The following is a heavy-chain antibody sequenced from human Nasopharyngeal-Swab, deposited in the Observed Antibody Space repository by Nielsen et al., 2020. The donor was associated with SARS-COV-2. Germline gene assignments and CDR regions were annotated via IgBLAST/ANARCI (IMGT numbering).Heavy chain of an antibody. CDR1: GGSISSSSYY. V-gene: IGHV4-39*07. CDR2: IYHSGST. Sequence: ETLSLTCTVSGGSISSSSYYWGWIRQPPGKGLEWIGSIYHSGSTYYNPSLKSRVTISVDTSKNQFSLKLSSVTAADTAVYYCARDRPPNYYDSSGPGDYWGQGTLVTVSS. CDR3: ARDRPPNYYDSSGPGDY. D-gene: IGHD3-22*01. J-gene: IGHJ4*02.